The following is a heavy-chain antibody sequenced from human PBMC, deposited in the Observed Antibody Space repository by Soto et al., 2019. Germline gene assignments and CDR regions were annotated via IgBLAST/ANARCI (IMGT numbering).Heavy chain of an antibody. CDR2: ISWNSGSI. Sequence: EVQLVESGGGLVQPGRSLRLSCAASGFTFDDYAMHWVRQAPGKGLEWVSGISWNSGSIGYADSVKGRFTISRDNAKNSLYLQMNRVRAEDTALYYCAKGRYCSGGSCYFLFDYWGQGTLVTVSS. J-gene: IGHJ4*02. V-gene: IGHV3-9*01. CDR1: GFTFDDYA. D-gene: IGHD2-15*01. CDR3: AKGRYCSGGSCYFLFDY.